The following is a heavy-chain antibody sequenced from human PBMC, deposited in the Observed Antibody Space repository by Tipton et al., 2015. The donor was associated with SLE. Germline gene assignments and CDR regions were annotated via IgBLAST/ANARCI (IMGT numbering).Heavy chain of an antibody. D-gene: IGHD3-10*01. Sequence: LRLSCTVSGGSISSYYWSWIRQPPGKGLEWIGYIYYRGSTNYNPSLKSRVTISVDTSKNQFSLKLSSVTAADTAVYYCARDDSVRVGAFDIWGQGTMVTVSS. CDR3: ARDDSVRVGAFDI. CDR2: IYYRGST. CDR1: GGSISSYY. J-gene: IGHJ3*02. V-gene: IGHV4-59*01.